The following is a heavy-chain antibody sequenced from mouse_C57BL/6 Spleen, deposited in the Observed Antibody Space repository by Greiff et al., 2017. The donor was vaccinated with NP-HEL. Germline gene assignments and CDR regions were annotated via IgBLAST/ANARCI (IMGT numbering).Heavy chain of an antibody. CDR3: AREGDYYGMDY. J-gene: IGHJ4*01. V-gene: IGHV1-26*01. Sequence: VQLQQSGPELVKPGASVKISCKASGYTFTDYYMNWVKQSHGKSLEWIGDINPNNGGTSYNQKFKGKATLTVDKSSSTAYMELRSLTSEDSAVYYCAREGDYYGMDYWGQGTSVTVSS. CDR1: GYTFTDYY. CDR2: INPNNGGT.